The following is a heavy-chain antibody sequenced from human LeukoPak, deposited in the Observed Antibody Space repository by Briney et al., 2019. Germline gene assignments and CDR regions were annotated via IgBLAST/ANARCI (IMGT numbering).Heavy chain of an antibody. CDR1: GCTFTSYG. D-gene: IGHD6-6*01. CDR3: ASNEYSSSSGYYYYYMDV. CDR2: ISAYNGNT. V-gene: IGHV1-18*01. J-gene: IGHJ6*03. Sequence: ASVKVSCKASGCTFTSYGISWVRQAPGQGLEWMGWISAYNGNTNYAQKLQGRVTMTTDTSTSTAYMELRSLRSDDTAVYYCASNEYSSSSGYYYYYMDVWGKGSTVTVSS.